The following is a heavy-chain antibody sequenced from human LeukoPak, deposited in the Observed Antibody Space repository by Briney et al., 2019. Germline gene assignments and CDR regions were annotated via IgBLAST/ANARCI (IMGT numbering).Heavy chain of an antibody. V-gene: IGHV4-4*07. CDR2: IYTSGST. Sequence: PSETLSLTCTVSGGSITSYYWSWIRQPAGKGLEWIGRIYTSGSTNYNPSLKSRVTMSVDTSKNKFSLKLSSVTAADTAVYYCARETAPLLSKYYFDYWGQGTLVTVSS. J-gene: IGHJ4*02. CDR3: ARETAPLLSKYYFDY. D-gene: IGHD1-26*01. CDR1: GGSITSYY.